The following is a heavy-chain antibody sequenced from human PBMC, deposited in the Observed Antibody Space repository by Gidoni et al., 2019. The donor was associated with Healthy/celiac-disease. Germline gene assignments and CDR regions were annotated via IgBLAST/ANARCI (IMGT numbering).Heavy chain of an antibody. CDR2: ISGSGGST. Sequence: EVQLLESGGGLVQPGGSMRLSCAASGFTFSSYAMSWVRQAPGKGLEWVSAISGSGGSTYYADSVKGRFTISRDNSKNTLYLQMNSLRAEDTVVYYCAKGSNWGSLFDYWGQGTLVTVSS. J-gene: IGHJ4*02. V-gene: IGHV3-23*01. CDR3: AKGSNWGSLFDY. D-gene: IGHD7-27*01. CDR1: GFTFSSYA.